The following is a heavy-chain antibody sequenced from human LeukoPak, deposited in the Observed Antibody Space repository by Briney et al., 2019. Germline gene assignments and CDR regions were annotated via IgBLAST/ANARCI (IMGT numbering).Heavy chain of an antibody. CDR3: ARLVVVAANAFDI. Sequence: PGGSLGLSCAASGFTFSIYSVTWVRQAPGKGLEWVASISSTSSYIYYADSVRGRFTISRDNAKNSLYLQMNSLRAEDTAVYYCARLVVVAANAFDIWGQGTMVTVSS. V-gene: IGHV3-21*01. CDR2: ISSTSSYI. D-gene: IGHD2-15*01. J-gene: IGHJ3*02. CDR1: GFTFSIYS.